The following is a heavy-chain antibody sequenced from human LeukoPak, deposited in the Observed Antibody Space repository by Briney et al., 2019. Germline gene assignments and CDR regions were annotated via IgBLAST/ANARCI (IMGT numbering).Heavy chain of an antibody. J-gene: IGHJ4*02. CDR1: GYTFTGYY. CDR3: ARYITVGATYQHFDY. CDR2: INPNSGGT. D-gene: IGHD1-26*01. Sequence: ASVKVFCKASGYTFTGYYMHWVRQAPGQGLEWMGRINPNSGGTNYAQKFQGRVTMTRDTSISTAYMELSRLRSDDTAVYYCARYITVGATYQHFDYWGQGTLVTVSS. V-gene: IGHV1-2*06.